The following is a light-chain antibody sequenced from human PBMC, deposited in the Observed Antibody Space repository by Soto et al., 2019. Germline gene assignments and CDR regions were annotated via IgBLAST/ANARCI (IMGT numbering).Light chain of an antibody. CDR1: SFNIGTYN. Sequence: QSVLTQPNSPSGTPWQRVTISCSGSSFNIGTYNVNWYQQLPGTAPKLLVYSNDQRPSGVPDRFSGSKSGTSASLAISGLQSEDEADYYCAAWDDSLNSYVFGIGTKVTVL. CDR2: SND. V-gene: IGLV1-44*01. CDR3: AAWDDSLNSYV. J-gene: IGLJ1*01.